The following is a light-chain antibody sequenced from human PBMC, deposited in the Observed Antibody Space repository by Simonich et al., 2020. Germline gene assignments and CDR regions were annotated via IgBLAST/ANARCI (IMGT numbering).Light chain of an antibody. CDR3: QQYYSTPYT. Sequence: DIVMTQSPDSLAVSLGERATINCKSSQSVLYSSNNKNYLAWYQQKPGQPPKLLIYWASTRESVVPDRFSGSGSGTVFTLTISSLQAEDVAVYYCQQYYSTPYTFGQGTKLEIK. J-gene: IGKJ2*01. CDR2: WAS. CDR1: QSVLYSSNNKNY. V-gene: IGKV4-1*01.